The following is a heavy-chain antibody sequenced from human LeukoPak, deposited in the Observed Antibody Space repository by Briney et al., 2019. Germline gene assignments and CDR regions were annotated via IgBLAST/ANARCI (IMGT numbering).Heavy chain of an antibody. J-gene: IGHJ4*02. CDR3: ARGAPFGYYDCSGLVFRY. CDR1: GFTFSSYS. Sequence: GGSLRLSCAASGFTFSSYSMNWVRQAPGKGLEWVSSISSSSSYIYYADSVKGRFTISRDNAKNSLYLQMNSLRAEDTAVYYCARGAPFGYYDCSGLVFRYWGQGTLVTVSS. CDR2: ISSSSSYI. V-gene: IGHV3-21*01. D-gene: IGHD3-22*01.